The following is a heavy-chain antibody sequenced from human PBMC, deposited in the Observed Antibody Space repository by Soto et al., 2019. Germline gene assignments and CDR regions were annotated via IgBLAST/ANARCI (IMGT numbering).Heavy chain of an antibody. V-gene: IGHV1-3*05. CDR3: ARGYDYGDPRAFDN. D-gene: IGHD4-17*01. Sequence: QVQLVQSGAEEKKPGASVKVSCKASVYTFTSYAMHWMRQAPGQRLEWMGWINAGNGNTKYSQKFQGRVTITRDTSASTADMELSSLRSEDTAVYYCARGYDYGDPRAFDNWGQGTLVTVSS. J-gene: IGHJ4*02. CDR2: INAGNGNT. CDR1: VYTFTSYA.